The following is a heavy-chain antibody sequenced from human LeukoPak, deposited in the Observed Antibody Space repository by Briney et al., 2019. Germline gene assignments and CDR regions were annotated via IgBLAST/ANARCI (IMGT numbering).Heavy chain of an antibody. Sequence: GGSLRLSCAASGFTFSNYAMHWVRQAPGKGLEWVANIKQDGSEKYYVDSVKGRFTISRDNAKNSLYLQMNSLRAEDTAVYYCARDLVNDYWGQGTLVTVSS. D-gene: IGHD4-23*01. V-gene: IGHV3-7*01. CDR1: GFTFSNYA. CDR3: ARDLVNDY. J-gene: IGHJ4*02. CDR2: IKQDGSEK.